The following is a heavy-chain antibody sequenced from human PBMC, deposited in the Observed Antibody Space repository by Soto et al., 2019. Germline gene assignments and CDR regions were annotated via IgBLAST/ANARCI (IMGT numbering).Heavy chain of an antibody. J-gene: IGHJ6*02. CDR3: ARGVRFGELLRIMDYYYGMDV. V-gene: IGHV4-30-4*08. CDR2: IYYSGST. CDR1: GGPISSGGNC. Sequence: TLCPTWTVSGGPISSGGNCWSWIRQPPGKGLEWIGYIYYSGSTYYNPSLKSRVTISVDTSKNQFSLKLSSVTAADTAVYYCARGVRFGELLRIMDYYYGMDVWGQGTTVTVSS. D-gene: IGHD3-10*01.